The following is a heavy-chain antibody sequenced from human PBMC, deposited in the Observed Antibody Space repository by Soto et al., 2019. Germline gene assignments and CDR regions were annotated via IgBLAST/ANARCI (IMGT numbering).Heavy chain of an antibody. CDR2: ISPYSGYT. J-gene: IGHJ4*02. D-gene: IGHD2-2*01. V-gene: IGHV1-18*01. Sequence: ASVKVSCKGFGYSFMKYGINWVRQAPGQGLEWVGWISPYSGYTHSAQKFHGRLTLTTDTAASTAYMELRILRSADTALYYCARAASVLIPAAQPSRFDSCGQATLVTVSS. CDR1: GYSFMKYG. CDR3: ARAASVLIPAAQPSRFDS.